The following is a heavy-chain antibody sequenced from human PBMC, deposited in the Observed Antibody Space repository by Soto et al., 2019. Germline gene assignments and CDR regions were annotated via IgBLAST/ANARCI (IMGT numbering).Heavy chain of an antibody. J-gene: IGHJ3*01. D-gene: IGHD6-19*01. CDR3: ASGVGGLGGSSGWPDYAFDV. V-gene: IGHV1-69*01. CDR1: GGTFTKYA. CDR2: IVPLPGTT. Sequence: QVQLVQSGAAVRKPGSSVKVSCKASGGTFTKYAITWVRQAPRQGLEWMGGIVPLPGTTNYAKKFRGRVTISADESTSTAYWELGSLRSEDTAVYYCASGVGGLGGSSGWPDYAFDVWGQGTMVIVSS.